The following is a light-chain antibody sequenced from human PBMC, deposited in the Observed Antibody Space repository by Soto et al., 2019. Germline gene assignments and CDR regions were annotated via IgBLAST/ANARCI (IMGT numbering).Light chain of an antibody. V-gene: IGLV2-14*01. CDR1: SSDVGGYKY. Sequence: QSVLTQPASVSGSPGQSITISCTGTSSDVGGYKYVSWYQQHPSKAPKLMIYEVSTRPSGVSNRFSGSKSGNTASLTISGLQAEDEADYYCSSYTSSSTYVFGTGTKVTVL. J-gene: IGLJ1*01. CDR3: SSYTSSSTYV. CDR2: EVS.